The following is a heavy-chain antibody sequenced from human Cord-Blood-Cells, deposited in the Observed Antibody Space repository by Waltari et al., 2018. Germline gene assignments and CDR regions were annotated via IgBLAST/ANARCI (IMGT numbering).Heavy chain of an antibody. CDR3: ARHESRETSITIFGVVDY. J-gene: IGHJ4*02. Sequence: DVQLVQSGAEVKKPGESLKISCKGSGYSFTSYWIGWVGQMPGKGLEWMGIIYPGDSDTRYSPSFQGQVTISADKSISTAYLQWSSLKASDTAMYYCARHESRETSITIFGVVDYWGQGTLVTVSS. CDR2: IYPGDSDT. V-gene: IGHV5-51*01. D-gene: IGHD3-3*01. CDR1: GYSFTSYW.